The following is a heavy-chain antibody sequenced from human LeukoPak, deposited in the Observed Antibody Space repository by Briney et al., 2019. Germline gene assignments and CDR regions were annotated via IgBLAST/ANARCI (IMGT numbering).Heavy chain of an antibody. CDR2: IFYMGSP. Sequence: PSETLSLTCTVSGGSISSGSYYWGWIRQPPGKGRGWMGRIFYMGSPYSNPSLKSRVTISVDTSKNQFSLKLSSVTAADTAVYYCAREGYVDTAMAFQRDYYYYYGMDVWGQGTTVTVSS. CDR1: GGSISSGSYY. V-gene: IGHV4-39*07. CDR3: AREGYVDTAMAFQRDYYYYYGMDV. J-gene: IGHJ6*02. D-gene: IGHD5-18*01.